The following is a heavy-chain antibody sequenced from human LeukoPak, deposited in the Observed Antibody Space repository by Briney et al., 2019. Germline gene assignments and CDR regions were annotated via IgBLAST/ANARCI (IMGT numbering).Heavy chain of an antibody. Sequence: GGSLRLSCAASGFTFSSYWMSWVRQAPGKGLEWVANIKQDGSEKYYVDSVKGRFTISRDISKNTLYLQMDSLRAEDTAVYYCAKPVANSVGCVQYWGQGTLVTVSS. CDR2: IKQDGSEK. CDR3: AKPVANSVGCVQY. CDR1: GFTFSSYW. J-gene: IGHJ4*02. V-gene: IGHV3-7*03. D-gene: IGHD1-14*01.